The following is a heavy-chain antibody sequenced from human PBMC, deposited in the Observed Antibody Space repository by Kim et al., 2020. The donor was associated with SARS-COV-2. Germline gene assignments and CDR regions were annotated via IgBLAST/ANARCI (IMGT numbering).Heavy chain of an antibody. V-gene: IGHV3-66*01. J-gene: IGHJ6*04. CDR2: IYSGGNT. CDR1: GYTVTYSY. Sequence: GGSLRLSCAASGYTVTYSYMDWVRQAPGKGLEWVSVIYSGGNTYYADSVKGRLTISRDNSKNTLYLQMNSLRAEDTAVYYCATVSFYYDAYYYTNYVRG. D-gene: IGHD3-22*01. CDR3: ATVSFYYDAYYYTNYV.